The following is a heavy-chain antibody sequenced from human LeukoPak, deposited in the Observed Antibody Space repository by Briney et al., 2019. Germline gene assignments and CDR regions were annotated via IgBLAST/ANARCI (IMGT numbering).Heavy chain of an antibody. D-gene: IGHD3-10*01. Sequence: SETLSLTCTVSGGSISSYYWSWIRQPPGEGLEWIGYIYYSGSTNYNPSLKSRVTISVDTSKNQFSLKLSSVTAADTAVYYCAASGSGSYYGAFDYWGQGTLVTVSS. V-gene: IGHV4-59*01. CDR1: GGSISSYY. J-gene: IGHJ4*02. CDR2: IYYSGST. CDR3: AASGSGSYYGAFDY.